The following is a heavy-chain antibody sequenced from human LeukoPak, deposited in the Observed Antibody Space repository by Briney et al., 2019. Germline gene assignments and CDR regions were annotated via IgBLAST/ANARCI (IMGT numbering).Heavy chain of an antibody. D-gene: IGHD6-19*01. CDR1: GGSFSGYY. Sequence: PSETLSLTCAVYGGSFSGYYWSWIRQPPGKGLEWIGEINHSGSTNYNPSLKSRVTISVDTSKNQFSLKLSSVTAADTAVYYCASVYVGYSSGWYGGPLYYGMDVWGQGTTVTASS. J-gene: IGHJ6*02. V-gene: IGHV4-34*01. CDR2: INHSGST. CDR3: ASVYVGYSSGWYGGPLYYGMDV.